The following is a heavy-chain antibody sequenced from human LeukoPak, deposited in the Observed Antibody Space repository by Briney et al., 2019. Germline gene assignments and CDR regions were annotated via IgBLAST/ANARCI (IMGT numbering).Heavy chain of an antibody. D-gene: IGHD3-10*01. CDR2: ISSSSSYI. CDR3: ARDLAYYGSGSYGNWFDP. Sequence: PGGSLRLSCAASGFTFSSYSMNWVRQAPGKGLEWVSSISSSSSYIYYADSVKGRFTISRDNAKNSLYLQMNSLRAEDTAVYYCARDLAYYGSGSYGNWFDPWGQGTRVTVSS. V-gene: IGHV3-21*01. CDR1: GFTFSSYS. J-gene: IGHJ5*02.